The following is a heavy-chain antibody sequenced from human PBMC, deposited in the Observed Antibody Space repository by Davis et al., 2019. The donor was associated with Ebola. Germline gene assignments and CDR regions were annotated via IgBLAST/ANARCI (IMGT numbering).Heavy chain of an antibody. CDR2: ISGGGGTT. V-gene: IGHV3-74*01. J-gene: IGHJ5*02. Sequence: GESLKISCAASGFTVSSNYMSWVRQAPGKGLVWVSRISGGGGTTDYAASVKGRFTISRDYAKNTLYLQMNSLRAEDTAVYYCARSFGVLIEGWFDPWGQGTLVTVSS. CDR3: ARSFGVLIEGWFDP. CDR1: GFTVSSNY. D-gene: IGHD3-3*01.